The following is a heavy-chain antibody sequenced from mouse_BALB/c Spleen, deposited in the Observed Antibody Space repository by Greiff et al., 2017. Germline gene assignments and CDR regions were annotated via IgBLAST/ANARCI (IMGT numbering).Heavy chain of an antibody. V-gene: IGHV1-69*02. CDR2: IYPSDSYT. J-gene: IGHJ2*01. D-gene: IGHD2-14*01. Sequence: VQLQQPGAELVRPGASVKLSCKASGYTFTSYWINWVKQRPGQGLEWIGNIYPSDSYTNYNQKFKDKATLTVDKSSSTAYMQLSSPTSEDSAVYYCTRGVRRNYFDYWGQGTTLTVSS. CDR3: TRGVRRNYFDY. CDR1: GYTFTSYW.